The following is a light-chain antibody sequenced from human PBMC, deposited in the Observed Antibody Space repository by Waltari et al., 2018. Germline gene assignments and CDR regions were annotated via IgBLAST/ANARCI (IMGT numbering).Light chain of an antibody. CDR2: GAS. Sequence: DIQMTQSPSSLSASVGETVTITCRASQSFREYLNWYQQKPGKAPKLLIYGASSLQSGVPSRFSGSGSGTDFTLSITSLQPEDSATYYCQQSYTFGGGTKVEIK. V-gene: IGKV1-39*01. CDR1: QSFREY. J-gene: IGKJ4*01. CDR3: QQSYT.